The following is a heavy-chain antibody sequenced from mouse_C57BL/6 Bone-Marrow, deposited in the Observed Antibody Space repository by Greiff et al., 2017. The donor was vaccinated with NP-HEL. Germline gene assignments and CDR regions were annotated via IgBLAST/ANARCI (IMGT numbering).Heavy chain of an antibody. CDR1: GYTFTSYW. J-gene: IGHJ2*01. CDR3: ARWYYYGSSHFDY. Sequence: VQLQQPGAELVRPGPSVKLSCKASGYTFTSYWMHWVKQRPGQGLEWIGLIDPSDSYTNYNQKFKGKATLTVDTSSSTAYMQLSSLTSEDSAVYYCARWYYYGSSHFDYWGQGTTLTVSS. CDR2: IDPSDSYT. D-gene: IGHD1-1*01. V-gene: IGHV1-59*01.